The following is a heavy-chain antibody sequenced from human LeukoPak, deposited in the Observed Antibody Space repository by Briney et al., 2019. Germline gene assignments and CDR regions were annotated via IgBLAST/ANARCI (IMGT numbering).Heavy chain of an antibody. V-gene: IGHV3-13*01. Sequence: GGSLRLSCAASGFTLSRSDMHWVRQATGKRLEWVSGIGPDGDTYYGGSVEGRFTIYRENVKKSLYLQMDSMRADDTAVYYCAREARGVADMDVWVEGTTVTVSS. J-gene: IGHJ6*03. D-gene: IGHD3-10*01. CDR1: GFTLSRSD. CDR2: IGPDGDT. CDR3: AREARGVADMDV.